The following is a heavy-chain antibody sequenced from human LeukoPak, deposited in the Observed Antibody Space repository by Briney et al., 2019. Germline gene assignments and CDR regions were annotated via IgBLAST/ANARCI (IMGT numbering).Heavy chain of an antibody. CDR1: GFTFTHAW. D-gene: IGHD6-6*01. J-gene: IGHJ6*02. CDR3: AKFVSSSGDYYYGMDV. CDR2: VSGGGSST. Sequence: PGGSLRLSCAASGFTFTHAWMTWVRQAPGKGLEWVSGVSGGGSSTYYADSVKGRFTISRDNSKNTLYLQMNSLRDEDTAVYYCAKFVSSSGDYYYGMDVWGQGTTVTVSS. V-gene: IGHV3-23*01.